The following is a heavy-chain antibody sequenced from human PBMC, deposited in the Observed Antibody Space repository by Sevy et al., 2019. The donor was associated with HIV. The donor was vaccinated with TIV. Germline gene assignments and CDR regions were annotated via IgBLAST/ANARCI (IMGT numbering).Heavy chain of an antibody. V-gene: IGHV3-66*01. CDR2: IYSGGST. CDR1: GFTVSSNY. CDR3: AREPGYYGMDV. J-gene: IGHJ6*02. Sequence: GGSLRLSCAASGFTVSSNYMSWVRQAPGKGLEWVSVIYSGGSTYYADSVMGRFTISRDNSKNTLYLQMNSLRAEDTAVYYCAREPGYYGMDVWGQGTTVTVSS.